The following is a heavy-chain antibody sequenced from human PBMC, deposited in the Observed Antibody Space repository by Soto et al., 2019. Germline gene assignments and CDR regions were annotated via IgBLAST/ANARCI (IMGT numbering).Heavy chain of an antibody. CDR2: TYYRSKWYN. CDR1: GDSVSGNSVS. D-gene: IGHD6-19*01. J-gene: IGHJ4*02. CDR3: ARRIALTGTNSFDH. V-gene: IGHV6-1*01. Sequence: PSQTLSLTCAISGDSVSGNSVSWNWIRQSASRGLEWLGRTYYRSKWYNDYAVSVKSRITIHPDTSKNQFSLQLNSVTPDDTAVYYCARRIALTGTNSFDHWGQGTQVTVSS.